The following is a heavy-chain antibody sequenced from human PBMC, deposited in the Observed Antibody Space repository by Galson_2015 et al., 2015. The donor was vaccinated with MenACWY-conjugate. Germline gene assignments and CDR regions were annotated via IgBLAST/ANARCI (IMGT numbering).Heavy chain of an antibody. D-gene: IGHD1-26*01. J-gene: IGHJ3*02. V-gene: IGHV5-51*03. CDR2: IYPGDSDT. CDR1: GYSFTSYW. CDR3: ARPLYSGSYYGILGDAFDI. Sequence: QSGAEVKKPGESLKISCKGSGYSFTSYWIGWVRQMPGKGLEWMGIIYPGDSDTRCSPSFQGQVTISADKSISTAYLQWSSLKASDTAMYYCARPLYSGSYYGILGDAFDIWGQGTMVTVSS.